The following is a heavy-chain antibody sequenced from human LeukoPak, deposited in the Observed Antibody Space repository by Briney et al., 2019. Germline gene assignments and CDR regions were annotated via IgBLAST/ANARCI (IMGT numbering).Heavy chain of an antibody. Sequence: PGGSLRLSCAASGFTVSDNYMTWVRQAPGKGLEGVSLISNGGNTYYEDSVKGRFTISRDISQNMLYLQMNSLRAEDTAVYYCARGGALDIWGQGTMVIVS. CDR2: ISNGGNT. CDR1: GFTVSDNY. J-gene: IGHJ3*02. CDR3: ARGGALDI. V-gene: IGHV3-53*01. D-gene: IGHD4/OR15-4a*01.